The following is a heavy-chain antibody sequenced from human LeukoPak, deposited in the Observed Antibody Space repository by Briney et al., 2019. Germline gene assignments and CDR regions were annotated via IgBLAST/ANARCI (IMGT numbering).Heavy chain of an antibody. CDR1: GGSISSTNW. Sequence: SGTLSLTCGVSGGSISSTNWWSWVRQPPGQGLEWIGEISLSGVTNYNPSLKSRVTMSLDRSKNHLSLTLTSVTAADTAVYYCSRESGTFSPFGYWGQGTLVTVSS. CDR3: SRESGTFSPFGY. CDR2: ISLSGVT. V-gene: IGHV4-4*02. J-gene: IGHJ4*02. D-gene: IGHD1-26*01.